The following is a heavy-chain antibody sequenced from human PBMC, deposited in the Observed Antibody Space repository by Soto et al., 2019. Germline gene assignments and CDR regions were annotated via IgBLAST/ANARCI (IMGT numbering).Heavy chain of an antibody. CDR2: IIPIFGTA. Sequence: SVKVSCKASGGTFSSYAISWVRQAPGQGLEWMGGIIPIFGTANYAQKFQGRVTITADESTSTAYMELSSLRSEDTAVYYCGRHGVVPAAMNAGHYYYYYGMDVWGQGTTVTVSS. D-gene: IGHD2-2*01. CDR3: GRHGVVPAAMNAGHYYYYYGMDV. V-gene: IGHV1-69*13. CDR1: GGTFSSYA. J-gene: IGHJ6*02.